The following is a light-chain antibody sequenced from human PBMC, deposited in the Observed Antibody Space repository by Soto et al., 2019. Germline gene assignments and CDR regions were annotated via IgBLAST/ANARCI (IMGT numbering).Light chain of an antibody. CDR3: ATWDDRLYGRL. CDR1: SSNIGTNY. J-gene: IGLJ3*02. Sequence: QSVLTQSPSASGTPGQRVTVSCSGSSSNIGTNYVYWYQQLPGTAPKVLIYSTDKRPSGVPDRFSGSKSGTSASLAISGLRSEDEADYYCATWDDRLYGRLFGGGTKLTVL. CDR2: STD. V-gene: IGLV1-47*01.